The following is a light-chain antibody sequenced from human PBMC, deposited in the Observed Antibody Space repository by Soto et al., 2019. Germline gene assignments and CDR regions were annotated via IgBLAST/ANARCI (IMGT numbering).Light chain of an antibody. CDR2: AAS. CDR1: QSISSY. CDR3: QQYNSYPLT. J-gene: IGKJ4*01. V-gene: IGKV1-39*01. Sequence: DIEITQSPSSLSASVGDRVTITCRASQSISSYLNWYQQKTGKAPKLLIYAASSLQSGVPSRFSGNGSGTEFTLTITSLQPDDFSTYYCQQYNSYPLTFGGGTKVDIK.